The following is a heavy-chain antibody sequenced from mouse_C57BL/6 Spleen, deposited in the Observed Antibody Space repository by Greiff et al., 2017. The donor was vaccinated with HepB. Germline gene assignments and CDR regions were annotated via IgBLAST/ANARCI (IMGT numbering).Heavy chain of an antibody. J-gene: IGHJ4*01. Sequence: QVQLQQSGAELVKPGASVKLSCKASGYTFTEYTIHWVKQRSGQGLEWIGWFYPGSGSIKYNEKFKDKATLTADKSSSTVYMELSRLTSEDSAVYFCARHAEGYDYDGDYYAMDYWGQGTSVTVSS. CDR3: ARHAEGYDYDGDYYAMDY. CDR1: GYTFTEYT. V-gene: IGHV1-62-2*01. D-gene: IGHD2-4*01. CDR2: FYPGSGSI.